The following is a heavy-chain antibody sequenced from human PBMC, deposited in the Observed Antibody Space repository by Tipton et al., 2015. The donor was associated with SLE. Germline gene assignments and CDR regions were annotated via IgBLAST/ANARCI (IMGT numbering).Heavy chain of an antibody. Sequence: SLRLSCAASGFTFSSFWLIWVRQAPGKGLAWVANIKEDGSNKYYVDSMWGRFTIPKGNAKNSLYLQMDSLRSDDTAVYYWTRVPMATIKEWEFDIWGQGTRVTVSS. CDR1: GFTFSSFW. CDR3: TRVPMATIKEWEFDI. J-gene: IGHJ3*02. D-gene: IGHD5-24*01. CDR2: IKEDGSNK. V-gene: IGHV3-7*01.